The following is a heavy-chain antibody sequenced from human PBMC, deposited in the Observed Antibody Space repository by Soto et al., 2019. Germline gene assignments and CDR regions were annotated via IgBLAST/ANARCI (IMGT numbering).Heavy chain of an antibody. D-gene: IGHD1-7*01. J-gene: IGHJ4*02. V-gene: IGHV3-64*01. CDR3: VRRVAGNYDY. Sequence: EVQLAESGGGMVQPGGSLRLSCVASGLTFSSYDMHWVRQAPGKGLEYVSSISSNGGTTYYGNSVKGRFTISRDNSKNPLYLQMGSLRAEDMAVYYCVRRVAGNYDYWGQGTLVTVSS. CDR1: GLTFSSYD. CDR2: ISSNGGTT.